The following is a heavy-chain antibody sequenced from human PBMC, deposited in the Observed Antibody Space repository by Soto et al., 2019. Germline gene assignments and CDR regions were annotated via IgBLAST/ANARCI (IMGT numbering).Heavy chain of an antibody. CDR3: ARQFYDYVWGSYPYYDWFDP. J-gene: IGHJ5*02. CDR2: IYYSGIT. CDR1: VGYISSSSYY. D-gene: IGHD3-16*01. Sequence: PSETLCLTCTFSVGYISSSSYYWGWIRQPPRKGTQWIGSIYYSGITYYNPSLKSRVTISVDTSKNQFSLKLSSVTAADTAVYYCARQFYDYVWGSYPYYDWFDPWGQGTMVTGSS. V-gene: IGHV4-39*01.